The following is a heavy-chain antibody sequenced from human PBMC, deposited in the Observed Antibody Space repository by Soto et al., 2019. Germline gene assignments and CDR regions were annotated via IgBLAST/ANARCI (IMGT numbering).Heavy chain of an antibody. CDR2: IYSSGST. CDR3: ARDHPHSYGVYYFDY. Sequence: SETLSLTCTVSGGSISNYYWNWIRQSPGKGLEWIGYIYSSGSTHYNPSLQNRVTISIDTSKNQVSLKVNSVTAADTAVYYCARDHPHSYGVYYFDYWGQGTPITVSS. V-gene: IGHV4-59*01. J-gene: IGHJ4*02. D-gene: IGHD5-18*01. CDR1: GGSISNYY.